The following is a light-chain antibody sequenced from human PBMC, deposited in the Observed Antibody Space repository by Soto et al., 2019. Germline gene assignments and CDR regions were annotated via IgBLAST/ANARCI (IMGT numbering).Light chain of an antibody. CDR3: QQSYSTPYT. Sequence: DIQVTQSPSSLSASVGDRVIFTCRASQSIAGYLHWYQQKPGKAPKLLIFGASSLRDGVPSRFTGSGSGTDFTLAISRPQPEDFATYYGQQSYSTPYTFGQGTKLDIK. CDR1: QSIAGY. V-gene: IGKV1-39*01. J-gene: IGKJ2*01. CDR2: GAS.